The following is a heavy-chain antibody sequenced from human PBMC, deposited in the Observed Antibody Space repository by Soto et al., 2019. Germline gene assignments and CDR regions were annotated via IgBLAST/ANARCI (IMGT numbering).Heavy chain of an antibody. CDR3: ARDSGYDFWSGYYRYYGMDV. D-gene: IGHD3-3*01. Sequence: GASVKVSCKASGGTFNTYAFSWVRQAPGQGLEWMGGIIPILATANYAQNFQGRVTITADESTNTVSMELSSLRSEDTAVYYCARDSGYDFWSGYYRYYGMDVWGQGTTVTVSS. CDR1: GGTFNTYA. V-gene: IGHV1-69*13. CDR2: IIPILATA. J-gene: IGHJ6*02.